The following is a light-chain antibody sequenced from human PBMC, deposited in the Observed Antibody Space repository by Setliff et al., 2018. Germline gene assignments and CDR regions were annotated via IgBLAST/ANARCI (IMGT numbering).Light chain of an antibody. V-gene: IGLV2-14*01. CDR1: TSDVGRYNF. J-gene: IGLJ2*01. CDR2: DVT. Sequence: QSVLTQPAAVSGSPGQSIAISCTGTTSDVGRYNFVSWYQQHPDKAPKLLIYDVTVRPSGVSDRFSGSKSGNTASLTISGLQAEDEADYYCLSYTSDTTHAVFGGGTKVTVL. CDR3: LSYTSDTTHAV.